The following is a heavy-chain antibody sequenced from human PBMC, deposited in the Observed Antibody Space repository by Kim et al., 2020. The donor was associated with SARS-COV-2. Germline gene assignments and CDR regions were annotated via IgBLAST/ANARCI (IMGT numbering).Heavy chain of an antibody. CDR2: IYYSGST. V-gene: IGHV4-59*13. D-gene: IGHD6-13*01. CDR3: ARDRLAAAGTGYYYYYGM. J-gene: IGHJ6*01. CDR1: GGSISSYY. Sequence: SETLSLTCTVSGGSISSYYWSWIRQPPGKGLEWIGYIYYSGSTNYNPSLKSRVTISVDTSKNQFSLKLSSVTAAYTAVYYCARDRLAAAGTGYYYYYGM.